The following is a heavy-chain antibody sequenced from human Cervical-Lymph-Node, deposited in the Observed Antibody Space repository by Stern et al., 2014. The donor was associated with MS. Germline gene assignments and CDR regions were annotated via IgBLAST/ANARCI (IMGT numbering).Heavy chain of an antibody. Sequence: QVQLQESGPGLVKPSETLSLTCTVSGASITDYYWNWVRQPPGKGLEWIGYVHSSETSRYNPSLHSRVTTSIDTSNNQFSLKVTSVTAADTAVYFCARWSGWTDGFDAWGQGTLVTVSS. CDR2: VHSSETS. V-gene: IGHV4-59*01. CDR3: ARWSGWTDGFDA. D-gene: IGHD6-19*01. CDR1: GASITDYY. J-gene: IGHJ5*02.